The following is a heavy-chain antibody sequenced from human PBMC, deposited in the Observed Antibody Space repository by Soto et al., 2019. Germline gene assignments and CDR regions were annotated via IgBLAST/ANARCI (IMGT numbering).Heavy chain of an antibody. V-gene: IGHV3-9*01. Sequence: SLRLSCAASGFTFDDCAMHWVRQAPGEGLEWVSGITWKSGITGYADSVKGRFTISRDNAKNSLYLQMNSLRPEDAALYYCAKGGDTGYDPLDSWGQGTLVTVSS. CDR2: ITWKSGIT. CDR3: AKGGDTGYDPLDS. D-gene: IGHD5-12*01. CDR1: GFTFDDCA. J-gene: IGHJ4*02.